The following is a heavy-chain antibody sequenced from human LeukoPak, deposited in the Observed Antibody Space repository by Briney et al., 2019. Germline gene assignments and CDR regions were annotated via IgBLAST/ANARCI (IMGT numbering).Heavy chain of an antibody. CDR1: GGALNSTRYH. V-gene: IGHV4-39*01. CDR2: IYNRGST. CDR3: ARVGYDRSGYYLRPFDY. Sequence: SETLSLTCTVSGGALNSTRYHWGWIRQPPGKGLEWIGTIYNRGSTFYNPSLESRVTISMDTSKNQFSLRLTSVTAADTAVYHCARVGYDRSGYYLRPFDYWGQGTLVTVSS. J-gene: IGHJ4*02. D-gene: IGHD3-22*01.